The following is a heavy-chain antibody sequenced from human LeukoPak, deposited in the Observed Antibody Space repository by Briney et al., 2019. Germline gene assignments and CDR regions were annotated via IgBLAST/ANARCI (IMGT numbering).Heavy chain of an antibody. D-gene: IGHD2-2*01. Sequence: GASVKVSCKASGYSFTGYYIHWVRQAPGQGLEWMGWINPNNGGTYYTQTFQGRVTMTRDTSINTAYMELNRLTSDDTAVYFCARYCYSASCYQGHYEHWGQGTLVTVSS. CDR3: ARYCYSASCYQGHYEH. J-gene: IGHJ1*01. V-gene: IGHV1-2*02. CDR1: GYSFTGYY. CDR2: INPNNGGT.